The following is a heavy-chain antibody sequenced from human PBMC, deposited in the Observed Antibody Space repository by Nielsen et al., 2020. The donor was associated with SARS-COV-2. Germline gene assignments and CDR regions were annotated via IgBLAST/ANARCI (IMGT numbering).Heavy chain of an antibody. Sequence: GESLKISCAASGFTFDDYAMTWVRQAPGKGLEWVSTISSSGDSTYYADSVKGRFTISRDNSKTTLYLQMNSLRAEDTAIYYCAKDRPPNYSYGMDVWGQGTTVTVSS. CDR2: ISSSGDST. CDR1: GFTFDDYA. V-gene: IGHV3-23*01. J-gene: IGHJ6*02. CDR3: AKDRPPNYSYGMDV.